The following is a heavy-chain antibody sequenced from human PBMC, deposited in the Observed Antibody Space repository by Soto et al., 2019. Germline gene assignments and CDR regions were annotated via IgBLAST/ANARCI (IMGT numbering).Heavy chain of an antibody. D-gene: IGHD1-1*01. CDR1: GFTFTDYA. J-gene: IGHJ4*02. Sequence: GGSLRLSCTASGFTFTDYAMTWVRQAPGKGLEWVSTISGSGGSTFYADSVKGRFTISRDNSRNALYVQMNSLRADDTAVYYCGRGYGHYFHYRVQRSPVTVSS. CDR2: ISGSGGST. CDR3: GRGYGHYFHY. V-gene: IGHV3-23*01.